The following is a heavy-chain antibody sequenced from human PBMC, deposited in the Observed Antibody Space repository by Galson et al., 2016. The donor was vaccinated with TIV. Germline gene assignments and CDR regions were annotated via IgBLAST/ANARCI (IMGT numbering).Heavy chain of an antibody. V-gene: IGHV3-15*01. CDR2: IKSTIDGGTT. CDR1: GFTFSKAW. CDR3: TTDLGYCIFTSCPLGLDY. J-gene: IGHJ4*02. D-gene: IGHD2-2*01. Sequence: SLRLSCAASGFTFSKAWMSWVRQAPGKGLEWVGRIKSTIDGGTTAYAASVKDRFSISRDDSKNTVFLQMNSLKTEDTAVYFCTTDLGYCIFTSCPLGLDYWGQGTPVTVSS.